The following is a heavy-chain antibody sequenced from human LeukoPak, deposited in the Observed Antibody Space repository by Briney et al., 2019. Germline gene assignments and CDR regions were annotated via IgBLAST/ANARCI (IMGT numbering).Heavy chain of an antibody. J-gene: IGHJ4*02. CDR3: AREGYSSSWYETFDY. V-gene: IGHV3-48*01. D-gene: IGHD6-13*01. CDR1: GFTFTSDA. CDR2: ISSSSSTI. Sequence: GGSLRLSCVASGFTFTSDAMNWVRQAPGKGLEWVSYISSSSSTIYYADSVKGRFTISRDNAKNSLYLQMNSLRAEDTAVYYCAREGYSSSWYETFDYWGQGTLVTVSS.